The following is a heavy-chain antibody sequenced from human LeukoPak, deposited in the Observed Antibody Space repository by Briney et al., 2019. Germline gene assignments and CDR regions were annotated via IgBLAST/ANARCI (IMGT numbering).Heavy chain of an antibody. CDR1: GGSINKYF. CDR2: IYSSGST. J-gene: IGHJ3*02. Sequence: PSETLSLTCTVSGGSINKYFWNWIRQPAGKGLEWIGCIYSSGSTEYNRSLKSRVIMSIDASKNHFSLKLSSLTAADTAVYYCARFHSYYIDSRATNTFDIWGPGTMVTVSS. CDR3: ARFHSYYIDSRATNTFDI. D-gene: IGHD3-22*01. V-gene: IGHV4-4*07.